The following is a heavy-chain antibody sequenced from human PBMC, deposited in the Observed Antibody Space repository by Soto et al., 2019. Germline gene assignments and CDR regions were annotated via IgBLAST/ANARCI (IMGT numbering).Heavy chain of an antibody. V-gene: IGHV2-5*02. D-gene: IGHD3-16*01. CDR2: IYWDDDK. CDR3: AHIPNYYQYDWFDP. J-gene: IGHJ5*02. Sequence: QITLKESGPTLVKPTQTLTLTCTFSGFSLTTRGVGVGWIRQPPGKALECLALIYWDDDKRYSPSLQSRLSIPKHTSKNQVVLTITNVDPVDTATYYCAHIPNYYQYDWFDPWGQGTLVSVSS. CDR1: GFSLTTRGVG.